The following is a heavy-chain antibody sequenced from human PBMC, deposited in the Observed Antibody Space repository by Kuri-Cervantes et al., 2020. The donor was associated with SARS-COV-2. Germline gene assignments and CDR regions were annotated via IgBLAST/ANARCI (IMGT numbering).Heavy chain of an antibody. Sequence: SETLSLTCTVSGGSISSYSWTWIRQPPGKGLEWIGYISYSGSTNYNPSLKSRVTISVDTSKNQFSLKLSSVTAADTAVYYCARHDSYVGFDYWGQGTLVTVSS. CDR3: ARHDSYVGFDY. J-gene: IGHJ4*02. CDR2: ISYSGST. CDR1: GGSISSYS. V-gene: IGHV4-59*08. D-gene: IGHD5-18*01.